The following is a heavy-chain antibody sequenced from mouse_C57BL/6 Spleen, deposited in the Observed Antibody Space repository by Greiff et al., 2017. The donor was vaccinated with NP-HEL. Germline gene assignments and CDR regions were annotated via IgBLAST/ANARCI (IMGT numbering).Heavy chain of an antibody. V-gene: IGHV1-55*01. CDR2: IYPGSGST. J-gene: IGHJ4*01. Sequence: QVQLQQPGAELVKPGASVKMSCKASGYTFTSYWITWVKPRPGQGLEWIGDIYPGSGSTNYNEKFKSKATLTVDTSSSTAYMQLSSLTSEDSAVYYCARCRPLNWDGDAMDYWGQGTSVTVSS. CDR3: ARCRPLNWDGDAMDY. D-gene: IGHD4-1*02. CDR1: GYTFTSYW.